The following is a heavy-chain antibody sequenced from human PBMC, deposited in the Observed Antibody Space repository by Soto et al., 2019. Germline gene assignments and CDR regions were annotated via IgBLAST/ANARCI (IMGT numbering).Heavy chain of an antibody. J-gene: IGHJ4*02. D-gene: IGHD6-19*01. V-gene: IGHV1-3*01. CDR2: INAGNGNT. CDR3: ESGEVAGYYYFDY. Sequence: QVQLVQSGAEVKKPGASVKVSCKASGYTFTSYAMHWVRQAPGQRLEWMGWINAGNGNTKYSQKFQGRVTITRDTSASTAYMELSSLRSEDTAVYYCESGEVAGYYYFDYWGQGTLVTVSS. CDR1: GYTFTSYA.